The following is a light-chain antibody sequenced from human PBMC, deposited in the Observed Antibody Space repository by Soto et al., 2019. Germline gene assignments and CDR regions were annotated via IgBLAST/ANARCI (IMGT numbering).Light chain of an antibody. Sequence: IVMTQSPATLSVSPGERATLSCGASQSINSNLAWYQQKPGQAPRLLMFRASIRATGFPARFSGSGSGTDFTLTINSLEPEDFAVYYCQQRDSWPITFGQGTRLEI. CDR3: QQRDSWPIT. CDR1: QSINSN. CDR2: RAS. J-gene: IGKJ5*01. V-gene: IGKV3-15*01.